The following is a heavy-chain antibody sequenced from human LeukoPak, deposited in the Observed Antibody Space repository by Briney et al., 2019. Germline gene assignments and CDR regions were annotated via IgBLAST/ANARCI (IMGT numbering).Heavy chain of an antibody. CDR1: GGSFSGYY. CDR2: INHSGST. V-gene: IGHV4-34*01. Sequence: SETLSLTCAVYGGSFSGYYWSWIRQPPGKGLERIGEINHSGSTNYNPSLKSRVTISVDTSKNQFSLKLSSVTAADTAVYYCARVPYYYDSSGYWGQGTLVTVSS. J-gene: IGHJ4*02. D-gene: IGHD3-22*01. CDR3: ARVPYYYDSSGY.